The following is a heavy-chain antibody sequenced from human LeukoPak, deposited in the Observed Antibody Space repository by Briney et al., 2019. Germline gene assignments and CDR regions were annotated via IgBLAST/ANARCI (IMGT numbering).Heavy chain of an antibody. D-gene: IGHD4-11*01. CDR3: ARSVPDYTRFDF. CDR1: GFTFSDYA. J-gene: IGHJ4*02. V-gene: IGHV3-23*05. CDR2: FKTNYNQV. Sequence: GGSLRLSCVASGFTFSDYAMNWVRQAPGKGLEGVSTFKTNYNQVYYAESVRGRFTISTDNSKNTAYLQMNSLRVEDTALYYCARSVPDYTRFDFWGQGALVTVSS.